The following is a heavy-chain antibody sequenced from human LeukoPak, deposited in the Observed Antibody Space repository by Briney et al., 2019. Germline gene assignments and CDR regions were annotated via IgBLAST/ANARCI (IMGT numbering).Heavy chain of an antibody. CDR2: IYPGDSDT. CDR1: GYSFTSYW. J-gene: IGHJ3*02. CDR3: ARSSGSYLVDDAFDI. Sequence: GXXXKISCKGSGYSFTSYWIGWVRQMPGKGLEGMGIIYPGDSDTRYSPSFQGQVTISADKSISTAYLQWSSLKASDTAMYYCARSSGSYLVDDAFDIWGQGTMVTVSS. V-gene: IGHV5-51*01. D-gene: IGHD1-26*01.